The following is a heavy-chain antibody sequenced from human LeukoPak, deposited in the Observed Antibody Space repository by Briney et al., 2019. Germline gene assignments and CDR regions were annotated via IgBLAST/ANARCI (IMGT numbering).Heavy chain of an antibody. Sequence: ASVKVSCKASGYTFTSYDINWVRQATGRGLEWMGWMNPNSGNTGYAQKFQGRVTMTRNTSISTAYMELSSLRSEDTAVYYCATSIVVVPAASDYWGQGTLVTVSS. CDR3: ATSIVVVPAASDY. V-gene: IGHV1-8*01. J-gene: IGHJ4*02. D-gene: IGHD2-2*01. CDR2: MNPNSGNT. CDR1: GYTFTSYD.